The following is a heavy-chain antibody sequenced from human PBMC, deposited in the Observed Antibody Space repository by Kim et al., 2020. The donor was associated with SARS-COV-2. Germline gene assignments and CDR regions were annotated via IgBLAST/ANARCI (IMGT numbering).Heavy chain of an antibody. Sequence: SETLSLTCAVSGGSFSGYYRSWIRQPPGKGLEWIGDISHSGSTNYNPSLKSRVTISVDTPKKQSSLKLTPMNAADTAVYYCAHGAGGLGFYYWCQVTRVT. V-gene: IGHV4-34*01. CDR3: AHGAGGLGFYY. CDR2: ISHSGST. D-gene: IGHD3-16*01. J-gene: IGHJ4*02. CDR1: GGSFSGYY.